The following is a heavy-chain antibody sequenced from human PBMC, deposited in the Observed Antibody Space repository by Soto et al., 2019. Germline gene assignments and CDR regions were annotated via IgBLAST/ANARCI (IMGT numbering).Heavy chain of an antibody. Sequence: GASVKVSCKASGYTFTSYDINWVRQATGQGLEWMGWMNPNSGNTGYAQKFQGRVTMTRNTSISTAYMELSSLRSEDTAVYYCARVRQLVGYFYYYMDVWGKGTTVTVS. CDR3: ARVRQLVGYFYYYMDV. J-gene: IGHJ6*03. CDR1: GYTFTSYD. CDR2: MNPNSGNT. V-gene: IGHV1-8*01. D-gene: IGHD6-6*01.